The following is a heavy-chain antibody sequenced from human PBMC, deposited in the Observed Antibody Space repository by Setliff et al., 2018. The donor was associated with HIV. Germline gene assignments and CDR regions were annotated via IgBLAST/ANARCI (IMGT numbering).Heavy chain of an antibody. CDR2: IYYSWST. V-gene: IGHV4-39*01. Sequence: PSETLSLNCTVTGGPISNSRYYWSWIRQPPGKVLEWLGSIYYSWSTYYQPSLKSRVTISVDTSKNQFSLTLSPVTAADAAVYYCASRVYYYDSSGYLREEGFDPWGQGTLVTV. J-gene: IGHJ5*02. CDR1: GGPISNSRYY. CDR3: ASRVYYYDSSGYLREEGFDP. D-gene: IGHD3-22*01.